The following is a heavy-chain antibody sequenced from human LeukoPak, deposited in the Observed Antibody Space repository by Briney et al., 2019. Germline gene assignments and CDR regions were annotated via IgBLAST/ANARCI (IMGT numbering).Heavy chain of an antibody. CDR1: GGSISNYY. CDR3: AGRIPTTPNWFDP. Sequence: SETLSLTCTVSGGSISNYYWTWLRQPPGKGLEWIGYIYYSGNTNYNPSLKSRVTISLDTSKNQFSLKLRSVTAADTAVYYCAGRIPTTPNWFDPWGQGTLVSVSS. V-gene: IGHV4-59*08. CDR2: IYYSGNT. D-gene: IGHD1-1*01. J-gene: IGHJ5*02.